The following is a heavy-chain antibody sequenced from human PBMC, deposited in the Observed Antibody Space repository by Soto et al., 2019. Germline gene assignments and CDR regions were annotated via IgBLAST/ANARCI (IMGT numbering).Heavy chain of an antibody. CDR3: ARASSSWDLMDY. D-gene: IGHD6-13*01. J-gene: IGHJ4*02. Sequence: QVQLVESGGGVVQPGRSLRLSCAASGFTFSSYGMHWVRQAPGKGLEWVAVIWYDGSNKYYADSVKGRFTISRDNSKNTLYLQMNSLRAEDTAVYYCARASSSWDLMDYWGQGTLVTVSS. CDR2: IWYDGSNK. CDR1: GFTFSSYG. V-gene: IGHV3-33*01.